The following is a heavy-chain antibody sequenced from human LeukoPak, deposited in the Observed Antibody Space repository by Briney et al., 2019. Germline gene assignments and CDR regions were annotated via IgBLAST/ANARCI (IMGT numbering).Heavy chain of an antibody. J-gene: IGHJ4*02. CDR1: GFTFSNYW. Sequence: PGGSLTVSCVASGFTFSNYWMHWVRQAPEKGLVWVSLINSDGSGPDYADSVKGRFTISRDNAKNTHYLQMNSLRAEDTAVYYCARDVYGLGDYWGQGTLVTVSS. V-gene: IGHV3-74*01. D-gene: IGHD1-14*01. CDR2: INSDGSGP. CDR3: ARDVYGLGDY.